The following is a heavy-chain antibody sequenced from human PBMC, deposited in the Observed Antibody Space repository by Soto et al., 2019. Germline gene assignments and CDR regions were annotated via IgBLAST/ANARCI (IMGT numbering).Heavy chain of an antibody. D-gene: IGHD5-12*01. CDR3: AREGGDGYNADFDY. CDR1: GGTFSSYA. CDR2: IIPIFGTA. J-gene: IGHJ4*02. Sequence: GASVKVSCKASGGTFSSYAISWVRQAPGQGLEWMGGIIPIFGTANYAQKFQSRVTITADESTSTAYIELSSLRSEDTAVYYCAREGGDGYNADFDYWGQGTLVTVSS. V-gene: IGHV1-69*13.